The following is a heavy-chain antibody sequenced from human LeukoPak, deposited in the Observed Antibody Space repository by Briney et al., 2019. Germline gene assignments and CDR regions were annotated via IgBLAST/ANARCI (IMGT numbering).Heavy chain of an antibody. CDR3: ARGSCSSSTWYYFDY. CDR1: GGSISSGSYG. V-gene: IGHV4-39*01. D-gene: IGHD6-13*01. CDR2: VYYTGST. Sequence: SETLSLTCTVSGGSISSGSYGWGWIRPPPGKGLEWVGYVYYTGSTYYTPSLKTLASISSKNQFSLKLISVTAADTAVYYCARGSCSSSTWYYFDYWGKGTLVTVSS. J-gene: IGHJ4*02.